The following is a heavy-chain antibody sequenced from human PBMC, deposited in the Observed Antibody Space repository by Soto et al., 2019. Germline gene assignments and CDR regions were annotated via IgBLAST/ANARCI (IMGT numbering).Heavy chain of an antibody. V-gene: IGHV1-18*04. D-gene: IGHD6-13*01. Sequence: QVQLVQSGAEVKKPGASVKVSCKASGYTFTSYGISWVRQAPGQGLEWMGWISAYNGNTNYAQKLQGRVTMTTDTSTSTSYMELRSLRSDDTAVYYCARDSLMRGSSSWYSLDYYYGMDVWGPGTTGTVSS. J-gene: IGHJ6*02. CDR3: ARDSLMRGSSSWYSLDYYYGMDV. CDR2: ISAYNGNT. CDR1: GYTFTSYG.